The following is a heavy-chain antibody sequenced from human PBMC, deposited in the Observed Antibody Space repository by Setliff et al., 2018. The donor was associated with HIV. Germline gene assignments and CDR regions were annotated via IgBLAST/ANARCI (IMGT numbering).Heavy chain of an antibody. V-gene: IGHV3-30*02. CDR2: IRYDGSNK. CDR3: AHTFRPDIVVVVASYYGMDV. CDR1: GFTFSSYG. J-gene: IGHJ6*02. D-gene: IGHD2-15*01. Sequence: PGGSLRLSCAASGFTFSSYGMHWVRQAPGKGLEWVAFIRYDGSNKYYADSVKGRFTISRDNSKNTLYLQMNSLRAEDTAVYYCAHTFRPDIVVVVASYYGMDVWGQGTTVTVSS.